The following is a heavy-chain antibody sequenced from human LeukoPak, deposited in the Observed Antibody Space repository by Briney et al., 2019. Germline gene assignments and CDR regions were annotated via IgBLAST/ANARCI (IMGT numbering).Heavy chain of an antibody. J-gene: IGHJ6*02. CDR2: IYYSGST. D-gene: IGHD6-13*01. Sequence: SETLSPTCTVSGGSISSYYWSWIRQPPGKGLEWIGYIYYSGSTNCNPSLKSRVTISVDTSKNQFSLKLSSVTAADTAVYYCARHRYSSSWYGHYYYYYGMDVWGQGTTVTVSS. V-gene: IGHV4-59*08. CDR1: GGSISSYY. CDR3: ARHRYSSSWYGHYYYYYGMDV.